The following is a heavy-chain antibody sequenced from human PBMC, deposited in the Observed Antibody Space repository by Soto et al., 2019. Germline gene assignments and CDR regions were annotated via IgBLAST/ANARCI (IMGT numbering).Heavy chain of an antibody. J-gene: IGHJ5*02. CDR3: ARVPDR. D-gene: IGHD2-2*01. CDR2: IYHSGST. CDR1: GGSISSGGYS. Sequence: LQLQESGSGLVKPSQTLSLTCAVSGGSISSGGYSWSWIRQPPGKGLEWIGYIYHSGSTYYNPSLKGRVTLSVDRSKNQFSLKLSSVTAADTAVYYCARVPDRWGQGTLVTVSS. V-gene: IGHV4-30-2*01.